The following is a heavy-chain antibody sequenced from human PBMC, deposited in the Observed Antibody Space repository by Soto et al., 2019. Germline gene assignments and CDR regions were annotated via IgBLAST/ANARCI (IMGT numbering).Heavy chain of an antibody. Sequence: QVQLLQSGAAVRKPGASVTVSCKASNDSLSSHFTHWVRQAPGEGLEWMGIINPGPNSVSYSKEFQGRLTLTSDMPSRTVYMQLSNLRSDDTAVYYCAGASSRVSSVVAAYWGQGTLVTVSS. CDR1: NDSLSSHF. V-gene: IGHV1-46*01. CDR3: AGASSRVSSVVAAY. J-gene: IGHJ4*02. CDR2: INPGPNSV. D-gene: IGHD2-15*01.